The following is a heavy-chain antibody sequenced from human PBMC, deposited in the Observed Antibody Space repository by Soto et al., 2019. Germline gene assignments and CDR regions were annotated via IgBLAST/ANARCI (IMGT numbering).Heavy chain of an antibody. CDR2: IYHSGST. Sequence: PSETLSLTCAVSGGSISSGGYSWSWIRQPPGKGLEWIGYIYHSGSTYYNPSLKSRVTISVDRSTNQFPLKLSSATAADAAEYYSDTDSRGYIDYWGQGTLVTVSS. D-gene: IGHD3-22*01. CDR1: GGSISSGGYS. V-gene: IGHV4-30-2*01. J-gene: IGHJ4*02. CDR3: DTDSRGYIDY.